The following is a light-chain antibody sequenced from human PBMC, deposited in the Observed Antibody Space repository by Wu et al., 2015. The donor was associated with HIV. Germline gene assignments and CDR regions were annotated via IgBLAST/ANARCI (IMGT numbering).Light chain of an antibody. Sequence: IVLTQSPVTLSLSPGNRATLSCRASQSVNNNYLAWYQQKPGQAPRVLIYGASSRATGIPDRFSGSGSGTDFSLTISRLEPEDFAVYYCQQYGSSPGTFGQGTKVEIK. CDR1: QSVNNNY. CDR2: GAS. V-gene: IGKV3-20*01. J-gene: IGKJ1*01. CDR3: QQYGSSPGT.